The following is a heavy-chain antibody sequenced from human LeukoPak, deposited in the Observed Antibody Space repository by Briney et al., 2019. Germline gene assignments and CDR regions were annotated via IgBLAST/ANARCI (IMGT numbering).Heavy chain of an antibody. V-gene: IGHV3-21*01. J-gene: IGHJ4*02. Sequence: PGGSLRLSCAASGFTFSSYSMNWVRQAPGKGLEWVSSISSSSSYIYYAGSVKGRFTISRDNAKNSLYLQMNSLRAEDTAVYYCARGRDDYVWGSYRLKLYYFDYWGQGTLVTVSS. CDR2: ISSSSSYI. CDR1: GFTFSSYS. CDR3: ARGRDDYVWGSYRLKLYYFDY. D-gene: IGHD3-16*02.